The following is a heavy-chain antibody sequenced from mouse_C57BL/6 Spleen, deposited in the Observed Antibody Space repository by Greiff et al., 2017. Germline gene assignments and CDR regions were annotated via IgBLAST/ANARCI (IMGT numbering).Heavy chain of an antibody. CDR1: GFSLTSYG. Sequence: QVQLQQSGPGLVQPSQSLSITCTVSGFSLTSYGVHWVRQSPGKGLEWLGVIWRGGSTDYNAAFMSRLSFTKDNSKSQVFFKMNSLQADDTAIYYCAKNPSTYGSSYGYAMDDWGQGTSVTVAS. CDR3: AKNPSTYGSSYGYAMDD. V-gene: IGHV2-5*01. D-gene: IGHD1-1*01. CDR2: IWRGGST. J-gene: IGHJ4*01.